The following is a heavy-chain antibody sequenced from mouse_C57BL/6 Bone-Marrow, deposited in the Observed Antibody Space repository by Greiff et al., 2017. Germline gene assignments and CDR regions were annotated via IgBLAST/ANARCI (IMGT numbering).Heavy chain of an antibody. CDR3: ARGLYSNSDLAMDY. CDR1: GYTFTSYW. J-gene: IGHJ4*01. D-gene: IGHD2-5*01. V-gene: IGHV1-61*01. CDR2: IYPSDSET. Sequence: VQLQQPGAELVRPGSSVKLSCKASGYTFTSYWMDWVKQRPGQGLEWIGNIYPSDSETHYNQKFKDKATLTVDKSSSTAYMQLSSLTSEDSAVYYCARGLYSNSDLAMDYWGQGTSVTVSS.